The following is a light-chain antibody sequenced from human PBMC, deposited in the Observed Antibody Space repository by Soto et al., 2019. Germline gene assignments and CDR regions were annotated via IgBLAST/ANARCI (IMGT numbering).Light chain of an antibody. Sequence: DIQLTQSPSFLSASVGDRVTITCRASQGLSSDLAWYQQKPGKAPKLLIYAASTLQSGVPSRFSGSGSGTEFTITISSLQPEDFATYYCQQLNSYAITVGQGTRLEIK. J-gene: IGKJ5*01. V-gene: IGKV1-9*01. CDR1: QGLSSD. CDR3: QQLNSYAIT. CDR2: AAS.